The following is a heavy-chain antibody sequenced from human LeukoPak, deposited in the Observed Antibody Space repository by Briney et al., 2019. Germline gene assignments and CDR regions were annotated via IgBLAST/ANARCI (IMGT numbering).Heavy chain of an antibody. V-gene: IGHV3-48*03. CDR2: TTTSGSVI. CDR3: AELGITMIGGV. J-gene: IGHJ6*04. Sequence: GGSLRLSCAASGFIFSSYEMNWVRQAPGKGLEWVSYTTTSGSVIYYADSVRGRFTISRDNAKNSLYLQMNSLRAEDTAVYYCAELGITMIGGVWGKGTTVTISS. D-gene: IGHD3-10*02. CDR1: GFIFSSYE.